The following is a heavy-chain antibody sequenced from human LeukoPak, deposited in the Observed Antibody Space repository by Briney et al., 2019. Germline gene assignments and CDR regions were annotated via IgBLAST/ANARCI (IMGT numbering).Heavy chain of an antibody. J-gene: IGHJ4*02. V-gene: IGHV4-59*12. CDR1: GGSISSYY. D-gene: IGHD1-26*01. CDR2: IYYSGST. Sequence: PSETLSLTCTVSGGSISSYYWSWIRQPPGKGLEWIGYIYYSGSTNYNPSLKSRVTISVDTSKNQFSLKLTSVTAADTAVYFCARTSATGGTYFDYWGQGTLVTVSS. CDR3: ARTSATGGTYFDY.